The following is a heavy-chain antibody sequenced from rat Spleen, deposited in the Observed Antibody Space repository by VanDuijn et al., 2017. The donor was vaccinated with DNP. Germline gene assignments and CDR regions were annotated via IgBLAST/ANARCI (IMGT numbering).Heavy chain of an antibody. D-gene: IGHD4-3*01. J-gene: IGHJ2*01. CDR2: ISYEGSGT. Sequence: EVQLVESGGGLVQPGRSLKLSCAASGFTFSDSYMAWVRQAPKKGLEWVASISYEGSGTKYGDSVKGRFTISRDNAKNTLYLQMNSLRSEDMATYYCVRWNSGHFDYWGQGVMVPVSS. CDR1: GFTFSDSY. V-gene: IGHV5-22*01. CDR3: VRWNSGHFDY.